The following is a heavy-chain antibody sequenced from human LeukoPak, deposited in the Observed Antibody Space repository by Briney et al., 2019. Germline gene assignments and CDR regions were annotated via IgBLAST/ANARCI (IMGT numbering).Heavy chain of an antibody. CDR3: AKVAKYYYGSETYYFFEH. D-gene: IGHD3-10*01. V-gene: IGHV1-18*01. CDR1: GYTFTSYG. Sequence: ASVKVSCKASGYTFTSYGISWVRQAPGQGLEWMGWISAYNGNTNYAQKLQGRVTMTTDTSTSTAYMELRSLRVEDTAVFYCAKVAKYYYGSETYYFFEHWGQGTPVTASS. J-gene: IGHJ4*02. CDR2: ISAYNGNT.